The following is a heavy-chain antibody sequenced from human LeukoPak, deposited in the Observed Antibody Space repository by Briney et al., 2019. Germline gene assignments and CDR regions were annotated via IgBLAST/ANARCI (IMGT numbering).Heavy chain of an antibody. CDR3: ARTGGHGSWYDFDY. V-gene: IGHV2-70*04. D-gene: IGHD6-13*01. CDR2: IDWDDDK. CDR1: GFSLNTSGMR. J-gene: IGHJ4*02. Sequence: SGPALVKPTQTLTLTCTFSGFSLNTSGMRVSWIRQPPGKVLEWPARIDWDDDKFYSTSLKTRLTISKDTSKNQVVLTMTNMDPVDTATYYCARTGGHGSWYDFDYWGQGTLVTVSS.